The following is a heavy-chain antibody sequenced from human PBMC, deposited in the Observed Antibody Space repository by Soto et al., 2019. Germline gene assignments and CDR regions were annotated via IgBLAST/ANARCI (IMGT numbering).Heavy chain of an antibody. CDR1: GFTFSNYG. Sequence: QVQLAESGGGVVQPGRSLRLSCAATGFTFSNYGMHWVRQAPGKGLEWVAVILKDGSDQKYADSMKGRFTISRDNSENTLYLHMNSLRADDTAVYYCARADDYPYNAFDYWGQGTLVTVSS. CDR2: ILKDGSDQ. D-gene: IGHD4-17*01. CDR3: ARADDYPYNAFDY. V-gene: IGHV3-33*01. J-gene: IGHJ4*02.